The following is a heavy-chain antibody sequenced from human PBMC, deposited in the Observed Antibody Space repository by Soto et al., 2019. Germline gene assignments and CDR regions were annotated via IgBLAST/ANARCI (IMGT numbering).Heavy chain of an antibody. D-gene: IGHD2-15*01. J-gene: IGHJ6*02. Sequence: QVQLVESGGGVVQPGRSLRLSCAASGFTFSSYGMHWVRQAPGKGLEWVAVISYDGSNKYYADSVKGRFTISRDNSKNTRYLQMNSLRAEDTAVYYCAKDQLFCSGGSCLQGIYYYYYGMDVWGQGTTVTVSS. CDR2: ISYDGSNK. V-gene: IGHV3-30*18. CDR3: AKDQLFCSGGSCLQGIYYYYYGMDV. CDR1: GFTFSSYG.